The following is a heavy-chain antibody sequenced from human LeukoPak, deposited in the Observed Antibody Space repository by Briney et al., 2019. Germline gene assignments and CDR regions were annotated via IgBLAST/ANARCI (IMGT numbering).Heavy chain of an antibody. Sequence: ASVKVSCKASGYTFTSYGISWVRQAPGQGLEWMGWISAYNGNTNYAQKLQGRVTMTTDTSTSTAYMELRSLRSDDTAVYYCARVTPRGDYYDSSGYTHWGQGTLVTVSS. J-gene: IGHJ4*02. CDR3: ARVTPRGDYYDSSGYTH. CDR2: ISAYNGNT. V-gene: IGHV1-18*01. D-gene: IGHD3-22*01. CDR1: GYTFTSYG.